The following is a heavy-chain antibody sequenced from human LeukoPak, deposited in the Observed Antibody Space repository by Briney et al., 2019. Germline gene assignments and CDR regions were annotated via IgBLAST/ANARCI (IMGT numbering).Heavy chain of an antibody. CDR3: ASPGIAAAGTGSNWFDP. D-gene: IGHD6-13*01. CDR1: GFTFSDYY. Sequence: GFLRLSCAASGFTFSDYYMSWIRQAPGKGLEWVSYISSSGSTIYYADSVKGRFTISRDNAKNSLYLQMNSLRAEDTAVYYCASPGIAAAGTGSNWFDPWGQGTLVTVSS. CDR2: ISSSGSTI. V-gene: IGHV3-11*01. J-gene: IGHJ5*02.